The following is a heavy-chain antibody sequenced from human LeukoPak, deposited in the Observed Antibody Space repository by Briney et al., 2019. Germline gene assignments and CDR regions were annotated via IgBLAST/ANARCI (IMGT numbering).Heavy chain of an antibody. D-gene: IGHD6-13*01. V-gene: IGHV3-74*01. J-gene: IGHJ6*02. CDR2: INTDGGST. CDR3: ARDRPHPDIAAAGAFYGMDV. CDR1: GFTFGSYW. Sequence: GGSLRLSCAASGFTFGSYWMHWVRQAPGKGLVWVSRINTDGGSTTYADSVKGRFTISRDNAKNTLYLQMNSLRAEDTAVYYCARDRPHPDIAAAGAFYGMDVWGQGTTVTVSS.